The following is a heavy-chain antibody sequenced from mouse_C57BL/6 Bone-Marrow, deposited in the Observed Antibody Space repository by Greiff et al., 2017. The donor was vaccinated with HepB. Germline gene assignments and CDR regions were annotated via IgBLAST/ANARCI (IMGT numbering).Heavy chain of an antibody. CDR3: ARGAYYREAMDY. Sequence: VQLQQSGAELVKPGASVKLSCKASGYTFTSYWMHWVKQRPGQGLEWIGMIHPNSGSTNYNEKFKSKATLTVDKSSSTAYMQLSSLTSEDSAVYYCARGAYYREAMDYWGQGTSVTVSS. J-gene: IGHJ4*01. V-gene: IGHV1-64*01. CDR1: GYTFTSYW. D-gene: IGHD2-14*01. CDR2: IHPNSGST.